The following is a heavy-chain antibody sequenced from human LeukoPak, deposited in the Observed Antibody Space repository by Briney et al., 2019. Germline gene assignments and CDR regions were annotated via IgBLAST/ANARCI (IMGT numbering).Heavy chain of an antibody. CDR1: GYTFTSYA. J-gene: IGHJ6*03. V-gene: IGHV7-4-1*02. CDR2: INTNTGNP. Sequence: ASVKVSCKASGYTFTSYAMNWVRQAPGQGLEWMGWINTNTGNPTYAQGFTGRFVFSLDTSVSTAYLQISSLKAEDTAVYYCARDHVAAAGGNYYYYYYMDVWGKGTTVTVSS. D-gene: IGHD6-13*01. CDR3: ARDHVAAAGGNYYYYYYMDV.